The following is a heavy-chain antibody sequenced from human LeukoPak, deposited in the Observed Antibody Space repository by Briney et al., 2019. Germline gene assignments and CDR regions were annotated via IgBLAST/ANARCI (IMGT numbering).Heavy chain of an antibody. V-gene: IGHV4-34*01. J-gene: IGHJ4*02. CDR1: GGSFSGYH. D-gene: IGHD3/OR15-3a*01. CDR3: ARVQWTGPPDY. Sequence: SETLSLTCAVYGGSFSGYHWSWIRQPPGKGLEWIGEINHSGSTNYNPSLKSRVTISVDKSKNQFSLKLSSVTAADTAVYYCARVQWTGPPDYWGQGTLVTVSS. CDR2: INHSGST.